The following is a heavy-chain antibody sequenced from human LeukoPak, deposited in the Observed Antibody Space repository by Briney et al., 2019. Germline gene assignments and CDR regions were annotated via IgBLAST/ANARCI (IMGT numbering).Heavy chain of an antibody. D-gene: IGHD5-24*01. J-gene: IGHJ4*02. Sequence: GGSLRLSCAASGLTFSSYWMSWVRQAPGKGLEWVANIKQDGSEKNYVDSVKGRFTISRDNAKNSLYLQMTSLRAEDTALYYCARDRGWRQNDNWGQGTLVTVSS. CDR2: IKQDGSEK. CDR3: ARDRGWRQNDN. V-gene: IGHV3-7*01. CDR1: GLTFSSYW.